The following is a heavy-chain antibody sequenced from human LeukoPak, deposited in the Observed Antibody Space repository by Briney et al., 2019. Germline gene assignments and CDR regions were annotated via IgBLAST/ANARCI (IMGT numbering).Heavy chain of an antibody. D-gene: IGHD3-10*01. Sequence: HGESLKISCKDSGNSFSSYWIGWVRQIPGKGLEWMGVIYPGDSDTRYSPSFQGQVTISADKSIGTAYLQWSSLKASDTAMYFCARPPTMIRGTSQETWGQGTLVTVSS. CDR1: GNSFSSYW. J-gene: IGHJ5*02. V-gene: IGHV5-51*01. CDR2: IYPGDSDT. CDR3: ARPPTMIRGTSQET.